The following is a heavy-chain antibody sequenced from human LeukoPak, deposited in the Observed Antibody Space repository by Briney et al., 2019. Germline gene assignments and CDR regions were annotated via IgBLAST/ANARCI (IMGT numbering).Heavy chain of an antibody. CDR3: AKQASGTFYSAFDF. V-gene: IGHV3-23*01. Sequence: GGSLRLSCAASGFTFTNYAMSCVRQAPGKGLEWVSAISDSDSTYYTDSVKGRFTVSRDSSKNTLYLHMNSLRAEDTAVYYCAKQASGTFYSAFDFWGQGTLVTVSS. J-gene: IGHJ4*02. D-gene: IGHD2-15*01. CDR1: GFTFTNYA. CDR2: ISDSDST.